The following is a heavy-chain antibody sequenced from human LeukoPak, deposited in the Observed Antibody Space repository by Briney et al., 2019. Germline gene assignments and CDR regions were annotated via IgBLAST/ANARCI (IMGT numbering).Heavy chain of an antibody. Sequence: GGSLRLSCAASGFTFSSYAMSWVRQAPGKGLEWVSAISGSGASTYYADSVKGRFTISRDNSKNTLYLQMNSLRAEDTAVYYCAKEGRLYYYDSSGYYYLDYYFDYWGQGTLVTVSS. CDR3: AKEGRLYYYDSSGYYYLDYYFDY. V-gene: IGHV3-23*01. CDR2: ISGSGAST. CDR1: GFTFSSYA. J-gene: IGHJ4*02. D-gene: IGHD3-22*01.